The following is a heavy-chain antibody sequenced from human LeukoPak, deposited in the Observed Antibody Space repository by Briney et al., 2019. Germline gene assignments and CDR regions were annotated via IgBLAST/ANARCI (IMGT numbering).Heavy chain of an antibody. CDR2: INPSGGNT. CDR1: GYTFSNYY. CDR3: ARVKMVRDAFDI. J-gene: IGHJ3*02. D-gene: IGHD2-8*01. Sequence: ATVKVSCKASGYTFSNYYLHWVRQAPGQGLEWMGMINPSGGNTRYAQKFQGRVTMTRDMSTSTVYMELSSLRSEDTAVYYCARVKMVRDAFDIWGQGTMVTVSS. V-gene: IGHV1-46*01.